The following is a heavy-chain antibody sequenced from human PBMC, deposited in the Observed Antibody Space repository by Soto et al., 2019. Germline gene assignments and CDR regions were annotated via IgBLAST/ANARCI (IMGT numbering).Heavy chain of an antibody. CDR3: ARQFDYYDSSGYLNWFDP. V-gene: IGHV5-51*01. CDR1: GYSFTNYW. D-gene: IGHD3-22*01. J-gene: IGHJ5*02. CDR2: IHPGDSDT. Sequence: PGESLKISCKGSGYSFTNYWIGWVRQMPGKGLEWMGIIHPGDSDTRYSPSFQGQVTISADKSISTAYLQWSSLKASDTAMYYCARQFDYYDSSGYLNWFDPWGQGTLVTVSS.